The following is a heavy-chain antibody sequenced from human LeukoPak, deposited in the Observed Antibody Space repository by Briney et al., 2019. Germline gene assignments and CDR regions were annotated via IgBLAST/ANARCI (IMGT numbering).Heavy chain of an antibody. J-gene: IGHJ4*02. Sequence: PGGSLRLSCAASGFTFSSYWMSWVRQASGKGLEWVANIKQDGSEKYYVDSVKGRFTISRDNAKNSLYLQMNSLRAEDTAVYYCASDRDYYDSSGYLFDYWGQGTLVTVSS. V-gene: IGHV3-7*01. CDR2: IKQDGSEK. CDR1: GFTFSSYW. CDR3: ASDRDYYDSSGYLFDY. D-gene: IGHD3-22*01.